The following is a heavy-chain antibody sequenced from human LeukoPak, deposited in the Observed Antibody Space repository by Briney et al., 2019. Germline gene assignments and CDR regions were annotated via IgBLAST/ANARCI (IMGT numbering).Heavy chain of an antibody. CDR1: GFTFDDYA. CDR3: ARDVEAGGYFDY. CDR2: ISWNSGSI. J-gene: IGHJ4*02. V-gene: IGHV3-9*01. Sequence: PGGSLRLSCAASGFTFDDYAMHWVRQAPGKGLEWVSGISWNSGSIGYADSVKGRFTISRDNSKNTLYLQMNSLRAEDTAVYYCARDVEAGGYFDYWGQGTLVTVSS. D-gene: IGHD5-24*01.